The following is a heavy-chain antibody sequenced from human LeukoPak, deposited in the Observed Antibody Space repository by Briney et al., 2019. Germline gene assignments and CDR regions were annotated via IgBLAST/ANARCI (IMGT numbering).Heavy chain of an antibody. CDR1: GFTFNNYA. D-gene: IGHD3-10*01. V-gene: IGHV3-23*01. CDR3: AKGVYGSGSYREYFEQ. J-gene: IGHJ1*01. CDR2: SSASGDSP. Sequence: GGSLRLSCTASGFTFNNYAMSWVRQAPGKGLEWVSASSASGDSPYYADPVKGRFTISRDTSKNTLDLQMSSLRVEDTAVYYCAKGVYGSGSYREYFEQWGQGTLVTVSS.